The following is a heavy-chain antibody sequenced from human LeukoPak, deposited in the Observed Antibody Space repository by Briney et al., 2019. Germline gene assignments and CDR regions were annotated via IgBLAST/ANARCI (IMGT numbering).Heavy chain of an antibody. V-gene: IGHV1-18*01. D-gene: IGHD6-13*01. J-gene: IGHJ3*02. CDR1: GYTFTSYG. CDR3: ARDFPYSSPGIAFDI. Sequence: ASVKVSCKASGYTFTSYGISWVRQAPGQGLEWMGWISAYNGNTNYAQKLQGRVTMTTDTSTSTAYMELRSLRSDDTAVYYCARDFPYSSPGIAFDIWGQGTMVTVSS. CDR2: ISAYNGNT.